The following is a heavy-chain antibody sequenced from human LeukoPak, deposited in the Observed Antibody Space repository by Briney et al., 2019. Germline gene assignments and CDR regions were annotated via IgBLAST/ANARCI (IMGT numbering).Heavy chain of an antibody. D-gene: IGHD4-11*01. CDR1: GGSFSGYY. CDR2: INHSGST. CDR3: ARQTRVTNWFDP. Sequence: SETLSLTCAVYGGSFSGYYWSWIRQPPGKGLEWIGEINHSGSTNYNPSLKSRVTISVDTSENQFSLKLTSVTAADTAVYYCARQTRVTNWFDPWGQGTLVTVSS. V-gene: IGHV4-34*01. J-gene: IGHJ5*02.